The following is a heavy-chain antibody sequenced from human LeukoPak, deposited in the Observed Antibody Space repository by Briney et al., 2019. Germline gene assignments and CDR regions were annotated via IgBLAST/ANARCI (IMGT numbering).Heavy chain of an antibody. Sequence: GGSLRLSCAASGFTFSNYTVHWVRQAPGKGLEWAAVISYDGSNKFYADSVKGRFTISRDNSKNTLYLQMNSLRTEDTAVYYCARGSHSAFDIWGQGTMVTVSS. D-gene: IGHD5-18*01. CDR1: GFTFSNYT. V-gene: IGHV3-30*04. J-gene: IGHJ3*02. CDR3: ARGSHSAFDI. CDR2: ISYDGSNK.